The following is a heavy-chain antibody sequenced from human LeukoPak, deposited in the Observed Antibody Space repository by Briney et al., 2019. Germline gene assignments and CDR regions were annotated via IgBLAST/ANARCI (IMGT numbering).Heavy chain of an antibody. J-gene: IGHJ4*02. CDR3: ARVGATATFDY. V-gene: IGHV4-39*01. Sequence: PSETLSLTCAVSGGSISSGGYSWGWIRQPPGKGLEWIGSIYYSGSTYYNPSLKSRVTISVDTSKNQFSLKLSSVTAADTAVYYCARVGATATFDYWGQGTLVTVSS. CDR2: IYYSGST. CDR1: GGSISSGGYS. D-gene: IGHD1-26*01.